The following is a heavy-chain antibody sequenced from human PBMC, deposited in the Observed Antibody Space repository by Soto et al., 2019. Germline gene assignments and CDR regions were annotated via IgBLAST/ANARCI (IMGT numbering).Heavy chain of an antibody. D-gene: IGHD5-18*01. CDR2: INADYGNT. CDR1: GYTFYSHS. V-gene: IGHV1-18*01. CDR3: ARCIQGDYYYGMDV. Sequence: AQLVQSGAEVKKPGASVKVSCKASGYTFYSHSISWVRQAPGQGLEWMGRINADYGNTQYAQKFRGRVTMTTDTSTTTVYMELTKLTSDDTAVYYCARCIQGDYYYGMDVWGQGTTVTVSS. J-gene: IGHJ6*02.